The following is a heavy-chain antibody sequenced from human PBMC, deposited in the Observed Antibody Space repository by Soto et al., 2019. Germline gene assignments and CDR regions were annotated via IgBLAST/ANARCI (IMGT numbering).Heavy chain of an antibody. V-gene: IGHV3-30-3*01. CDR3: ARDRGSRPAMIALYYFDY. Sequence: GGSLRLSCAASGFTFSSYAMHWVRQAPGKGLEWVAVISYDGSNKYYADSVKGRFTISRDNSKNTLYLQMNSLRAEDTAVYYCARDRGSRPAMIALYYFDYWGQGTLVTVSS. J-gene: IGHJ4*02. D-gene: IGHD3-22*01. CDR1: GFTFSSYA. CDR2: ISYDGSNK.